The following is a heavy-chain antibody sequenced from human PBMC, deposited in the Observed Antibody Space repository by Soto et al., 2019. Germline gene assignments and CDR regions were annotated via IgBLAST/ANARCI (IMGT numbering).Heavy chain of an antibody. D-gene: IGHD3-10*01. CDR3: ARGRGGTMVRGPDYYYYYMDV. Sequence: GGSLRLSCAASGFTFSSYGMHWVRQAPGKGLEWVAVIWYDGNNKYYVDSVKGRFTISRDNSKNTLYLRMNSLRAEDTAVYYCARGRGGTMVRGPDYYYYYMDVWGKGTTVTVSS. V-gene: IGHV3-33*01. CDR2: IWYDGNNK. CDR1: GFTFSSYG. J-gene: IGHJ6*03.